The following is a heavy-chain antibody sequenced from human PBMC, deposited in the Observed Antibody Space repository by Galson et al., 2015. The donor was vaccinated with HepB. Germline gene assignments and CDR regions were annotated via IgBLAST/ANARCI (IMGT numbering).Heavy chain of an antibody. V-gene: IGHV6-1*01. CDR1: GDSVSSNSAA. CDR2: TYYKSKWYY. D-gene: IGHD2-15*01. Sequence: CAISGDSVSSNSAAWNWIRQSPSRGLEWLGRTYYKSKWYYDYAVSVKSRITINPDTSKNQSSLQLNSVTPEDTAVYYCARGALGVVVGATQNNWFDPWGQGTLVTVSS. J-gene: IGHJ5*02. CDR3: ARGALGVVVGATQNNWFDP.